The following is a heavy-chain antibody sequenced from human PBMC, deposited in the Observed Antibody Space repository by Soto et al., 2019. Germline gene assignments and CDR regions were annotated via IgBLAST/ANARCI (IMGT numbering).Heavy chain of an antibody. CDR3: AKPYRGPSGYDFIFDY. J-gene: IGHJ4*02. Sequence: PGGSLRLSCAASGFTFSSYAMSWVRQAPGKGLEWVSAISGSGGSTYYADSVKGRFTISRDNSKNTLYLQMNSLRAEDTAVYYCAKPYRGPSGYDFIFDYWGQGTLVTVSS. CDR2: ISGSGGST. D-gene: IGHD5-12*01. CDR1: GFTFSSYA. V-gene: IGHV3-23*01.